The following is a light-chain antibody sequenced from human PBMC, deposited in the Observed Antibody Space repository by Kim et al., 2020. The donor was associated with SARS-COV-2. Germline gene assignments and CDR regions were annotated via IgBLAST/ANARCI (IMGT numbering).Light chain of an antibody. V-gene: IGKV1-16*01. CDR3: QQYDTYPWA. Sequence: ASVGDTITIACRASQVIRNYVAWFQQKPGKAPKSLIYGASSLQSGVPSRFSGSGSGTDFTLTIDSLQPEDFATYYCQQYDTYPWAFGQGTKVDIK. CDR2: GAS. CDR1: QVIRNY. J-gene: IGKJ1*01.